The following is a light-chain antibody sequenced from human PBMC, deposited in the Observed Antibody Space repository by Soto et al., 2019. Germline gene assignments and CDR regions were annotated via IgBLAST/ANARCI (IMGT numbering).Light chain of an antibody. CDR1: QSVGKH. J-gene: IGKJ5*01. V-gene: IGKV1-39*01. CDR3: QQSYTSPTT. Sequence: DIQITHSPSFVSASVGDRFTITCRASQSVGKHLNWYQQKPGKAPKFLICGASTLQSGVPSRFTGSGSGTDFTLTVNSLQAEDFATYYCQQSYTSPTTFGQGTRLEIK. CDR2: GAS.